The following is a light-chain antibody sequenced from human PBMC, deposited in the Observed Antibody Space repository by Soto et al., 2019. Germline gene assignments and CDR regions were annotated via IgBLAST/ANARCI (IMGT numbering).Light chain of an antibody. J-gene: IGLJ1*01. CDR1: SSDVGGYNY. CDR2: AVS. CDR3: SSYTSTSTLV. Sequence: LTQPASVSGSPGQSITISCTGTSSDVGGYNYVSWCQQHPGKAPKLIIYAVSNRPSGVSNRFSGSKSGDTASLTISGLQAEDEADYYCSSYTSTSTLVFGTGTKVTVL. V-gene: IGLV2-14*01.